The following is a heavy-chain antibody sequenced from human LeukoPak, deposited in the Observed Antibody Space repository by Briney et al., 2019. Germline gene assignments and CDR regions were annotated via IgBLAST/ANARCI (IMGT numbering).Heavy chain of an antibody. D-gene: IGHD2-15*01. CDR1: GFTFSSYE. CDR3: APVGLGYCSGGSCFVDY. Sequence: PGGSLRLSCAASGFTFSSYEMNWVRQAPGKGLEGVSYISSSGSTIYYADSVKGRFTISRDNAKNSLYLQMNSLRAEDTAVYYCAPVGLGYCSGGSCFVDYWGQGTLVTVSS. V-gene: IGHV3-48*03. J-gene: IGHJ4*02. CDR2: ISSSGSTI.